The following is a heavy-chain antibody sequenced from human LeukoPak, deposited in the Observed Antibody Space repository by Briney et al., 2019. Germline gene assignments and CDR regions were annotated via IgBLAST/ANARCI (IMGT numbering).Heavy chain of an antibody. V-gene: IGHV3-33*01. Sequence: AGGSLGLFCAASGFIFSSYGMHWVSQARGKGLEWGAVIWYDGSNKYYADSVKGRFTISRDNSKNTLYLEMNSLRAEDTAVNYCAREGGYDPYFDYWGQGTLVTVSS. CDR1: GFIFSSYG. J-gene: IGHJ4*02. CDR3: AREGGYDPYFDY. CDR2: IWYDGSNK. D-gene: IGHD5-12*01.